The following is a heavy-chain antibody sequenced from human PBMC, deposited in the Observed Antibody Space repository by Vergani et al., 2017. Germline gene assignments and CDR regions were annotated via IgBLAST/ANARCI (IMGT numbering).Heavy chain of an antibody. J-gene: IGHJ4*02. CDR3: ARESCSSTSCPFDY. V-gene: IGHV4-31*03. Sequence: QVQLQESGPGLVKPSQTLSLTCTVSGGSISSGCYYWSWIRQHPGKGLEWIGYIYYSGSTYYNPSLKSRVTISVDTSKNQFSLKLSSVTAADTAVYYCARESCSSTSCPFDYWGQGTLVTVSS. CDR1: GGSISSGCYY. CDR2: IYYSGST. D-gene: IGHD2-2*01.